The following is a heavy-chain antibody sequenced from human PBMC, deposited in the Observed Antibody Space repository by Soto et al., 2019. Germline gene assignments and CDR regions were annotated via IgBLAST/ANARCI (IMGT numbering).Heavy chain of an antibody. J-gene: IGHJ5*02. CDR2: ISHDANQT. CDR3: ARDASRDGYT. V-gene: IGHV3-30*03. Sequence: QVQLVESGGAVVQPGRSLKLSCATSGFVFSRYSMHWVRQSPGKGLEWVAVISHDANQTFYAESVRGRFTISKDMSKNTLFLQMNPLRTEDSATYHWARDASRDGYTWGQGTRVTVSS. CDR1: GFVFSRYS. D-gene: IGHD3-16*02.